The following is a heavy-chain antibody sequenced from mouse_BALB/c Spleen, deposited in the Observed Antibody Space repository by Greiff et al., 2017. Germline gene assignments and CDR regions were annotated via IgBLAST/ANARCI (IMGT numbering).Heavy chain of an antibody. Sequence: VQLQQSGAELVKPGASVKLSCTASGFNIKDTYMHWVKQRPEQGLEWIGRIDPANGNTKYDPKFQGKATITADTSSNTAYLQLSSLTSEDTAVYYCARDYDGDYYAMDYWGQGTSVTVS. V-gene: IGHV14-3*02. CDR3: ARDYDGDYYAMDY. D-gene: IGHD2-4*01. CDR1: GFNIKDTY. J-gene: IGHJ4*01. CDR2: IDPANGNT.